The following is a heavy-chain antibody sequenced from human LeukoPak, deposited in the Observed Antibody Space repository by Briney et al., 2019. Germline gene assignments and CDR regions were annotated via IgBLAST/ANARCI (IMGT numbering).Heavy chain of an antibody. CDR2: IYYSGST. Sequence: PSETLSLTCTVSGGSISSYYWSWIRQPPGKGLEWIGYIYYSGSTNCNPSLESRVTISVDTSKNQFSLNLSSVTAADTAVYYCARSPDSPDYFDSSGYDYWGQGTLVTVSS. D-gene: IGHD3-22*01. CDR3: ARSPDSPDYFDSSGYDY. V-gene: IGHV4-59*01. CDR1: GGSISSYY. J-gene: IGHJ4*02.